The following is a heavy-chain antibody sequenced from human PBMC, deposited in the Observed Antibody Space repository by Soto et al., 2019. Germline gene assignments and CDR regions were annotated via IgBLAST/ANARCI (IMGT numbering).Heavy chain of an antibody. Sequence: LSLTCAVYGGSFSGYYWNWIRQPPGKGLEWIGEIDHSGYTNYNPSLKSRVTISVDTSKNQFSLRLTSVTAADTAIYFCARVTFLIVGSVFSTPFDFWGQGTLVTVSS. V-gene: IGHV4-34*01. CDR2: IDHSGYT. D-gene: IGHD1-26*01. J-gene: IGHJ4*02. CDR1: GGSFSGYY. CDR3: ARVTFLIVGSVFSTPFDF.